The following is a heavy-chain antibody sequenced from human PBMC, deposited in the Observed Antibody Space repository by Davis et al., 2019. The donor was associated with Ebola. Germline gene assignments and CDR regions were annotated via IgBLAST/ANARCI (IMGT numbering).Heavy chain of an antibody. CDR1: GFTFSSYG. CDR3: AREWWELHYYYYGMDV. V-gene: IGHV3-30*02. J-gene: IGHJ6*04. CDR2: IRYDGSNK. Sequence: GGSLRLSCAASGFTFSSYGMHWVRQAPGKGLEWVAFIRYDGSNKYYADSVKGRFTISRDNSKNTLYLQMNSLRDEDTAVYYCAREWWELHYYYYGMDVWGKGTTVTVSS. D-gene: IGHD1-26*01.